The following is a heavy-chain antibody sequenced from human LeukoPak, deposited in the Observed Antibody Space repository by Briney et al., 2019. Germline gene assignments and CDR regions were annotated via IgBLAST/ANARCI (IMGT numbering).Heavy chain of an antibody. Sequence: ASVKVSCKGSGYTFTGYYMHWVRQAPGQGVEWRGWINPNSGGTNYAQKFQGRVTMTRDTSISTAYMELSRLRSDDTAVYYCASCGGDCYGSIDYWGQGTLVTVSS. J-gene: IGHJ4*02. CDR1: GYTFTGYY. V-gene: IGHV1-2*02. D-gene: IGHD2-21*02. CDR3: ASCGGDCYGSIDY. CDR2: INPNSGGT.